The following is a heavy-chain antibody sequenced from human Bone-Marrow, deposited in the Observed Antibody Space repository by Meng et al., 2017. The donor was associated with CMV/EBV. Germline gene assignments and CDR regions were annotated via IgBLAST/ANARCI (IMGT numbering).Heavy chain of an antibody. D-gene: IGHD2-2*02. CDR1: GYTFTGYY. Sequence: ASVKVSCKASGYTFTGYYMHWVRQAPGQGLEWMGWINPNSGGTNYAQKFQGRVTMTRDTSISTAYMELSRLRSDDTAEYYCARDQKHCSSTSCYRDYGMDVWGQGTTVTVSS. CDR3: ARDQKHCSSTSCYRDYGMDV. J-gene: IGHJ6*02. CDR2: INPNSGGT. V-gene: IGHV1-2*02.